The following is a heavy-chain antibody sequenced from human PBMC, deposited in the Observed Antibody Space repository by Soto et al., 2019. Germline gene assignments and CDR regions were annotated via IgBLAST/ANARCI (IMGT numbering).Heavy chain of an antibody. Sequence: SVKVSCKASGGTFSSYAISWVRQAPGQGLEWMGGIIPIFGTANYAQKFQGRVTITADESTSTAYMELSSLRSEDTAVYYCAREGPSFIAVAGTGWFDPWGQGTLVTVSS. D-gene: IGHD6-19*01. J-gene: IGHJ5*02. CDR2: IIPIFGTA. V-gene: IGHV1-69*13. CDR3: AREGPSFIAVAGTGWFDP. CDR1: GGTFSSYA.